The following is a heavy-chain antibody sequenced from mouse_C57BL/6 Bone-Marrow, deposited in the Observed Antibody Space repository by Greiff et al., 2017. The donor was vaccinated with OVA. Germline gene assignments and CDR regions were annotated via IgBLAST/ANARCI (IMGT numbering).Heavy chain of an antibody. D-gene: IGHD1-1*01. CDR3: VRGSTVVATDFDY. CDR1: GFSFNTYA. Sequence: EVKVVESGGGLVQPKGSLKLSCAASGFSFNTYAMNWVRQAPGKGLEWVARIRSKSNNYATYYADSVKDRFTISRDDSESMLYLQMNNLKTEDTAMYYGVRGSTVVATDFDYWGQGTTLTVSS. J-gene: IGHJ2*01. V-gene: IGHV10-1*01. CDR2: IRSKSNNYAT.